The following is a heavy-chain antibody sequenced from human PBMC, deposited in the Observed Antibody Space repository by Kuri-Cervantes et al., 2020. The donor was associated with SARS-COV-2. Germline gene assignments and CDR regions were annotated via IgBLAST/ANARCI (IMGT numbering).Heavy chain of an antibody. D-gene: IGHD1-1*01. J-gene: IGHJ4*02. V-gene: IGHV4-4*07. Sequence: SETLSLTCTVSGGSISSYYWSWIRQPAGKGLEWIGRIYTSGSTNYNPSLKSRVTMSVDTSKNQSSLKLSSVTAADTTVYYCAIINWNRFDYWGQGTLVTVSS. CDR3: AIINWNRFDY. CDR2: IYTSGST. CDR1: GGSISSYY.